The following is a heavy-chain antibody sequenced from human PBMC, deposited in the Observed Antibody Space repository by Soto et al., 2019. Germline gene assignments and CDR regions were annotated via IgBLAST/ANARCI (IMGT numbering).Heavy chain of an antibody. D-gene: IGHD4-17*01. CDR3: ARKPTTVTTLSWFDP. Sequence: ASVKVSCKASGYTFTGYYMHWVRQAPGQGLEWMGWINPNSGGTNYAQKFQGWVTMTRDTSISTAYMELSRLRSDDTAVYYCARKPTTVTTLSWFDPWGQGTLVTVSS. J-gene: IGHJ5*02. CDR1: GYTFTGYY. CDR2: INPNSGGT. V-gene: IGHV1-2*04.